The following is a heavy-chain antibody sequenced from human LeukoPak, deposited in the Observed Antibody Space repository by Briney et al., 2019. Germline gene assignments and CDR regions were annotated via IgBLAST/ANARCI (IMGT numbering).Heavy chain of an antibody. V-gene: IGHV4-34*01. CDR2: INHSGST. CDR1: GGSFSGYY. CDR3: ARASCSWSIDY. J-gene: IGHJ4*02. Sequence: KPSETLSLTCAVYGGSFSGYYWSWIRQPPGKGLEWIGEINHSGSTNYNPSLKSRVTISVDTSKNQFSLKLSSVTAADTAVYYCARASCSWSIDYWGQGTLVTVSS. D-gene: IGHD6-13*01.